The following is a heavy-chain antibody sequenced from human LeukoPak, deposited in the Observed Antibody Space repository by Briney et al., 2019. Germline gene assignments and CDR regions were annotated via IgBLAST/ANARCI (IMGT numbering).Heavy chain of an antibody. D-gene: IGHD6-19*01. CDR3: TRNSGWYGAS. CDR1: GFTLSSYE. Sequence: PGGSLRLSCTASGFTLSSYEMTWIRQAPGKGLEWVSSIDCSGDTTYYADSVKGRFTISRDNSKSTLFLQLSSLRADDTAVYYCTRNSGWYGASWGQGTLVTVSS. V-gene: IGHV3-23*01. CDR2: IDCSGDTT. J-gene: IGHJ4*02.